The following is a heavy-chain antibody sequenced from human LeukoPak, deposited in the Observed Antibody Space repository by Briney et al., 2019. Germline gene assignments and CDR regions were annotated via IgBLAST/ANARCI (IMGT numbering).Heavy chain of an antibody. Sequence: ASVKVSCKASGYTFTYYYLHWVRQAPGQGLEWMGIINPSGGSTSYAQRFQGRVTMTRDTSTSTVYMELSSLRSEDTAVYYCARKAGGSYRLDYWGQGTLVTVS. CDR1: GYTFTYYY. J-gene: IGHJ4*02. V-gene: IGHV1-46*01. D-gene: IGHD1-26*01. CDR3: ARKAGGSYRLDY. CDR2: INPSGGST.